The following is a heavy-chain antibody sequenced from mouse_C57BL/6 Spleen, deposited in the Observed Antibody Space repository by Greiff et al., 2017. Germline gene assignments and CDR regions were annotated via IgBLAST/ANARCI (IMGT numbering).Heavy chain of an antibody. CDR3: ARRVYYSNYWYFDV. CDR2: IDPSDSYT. J-gene: IGHJ1*03. CDR1: GYTFTSYW. D-gene: IGHD2-5*01. Sequence: VQLQQPGAELVMPGASVKLSCKASGYTFTSYWMHWVKQRPGQGLEWIGEIDPSDSYTNYNQKFKGKSTLTVDKSSSTAYMQLSSLTSEDSAVYYCARRVYYSNYWYFDVWGTGTTVTVSS. V-gene: IGHV1-69*01.